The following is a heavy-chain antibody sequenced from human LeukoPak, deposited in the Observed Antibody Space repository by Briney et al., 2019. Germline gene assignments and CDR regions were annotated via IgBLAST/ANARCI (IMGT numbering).Heavy chain of an antibody. CDR2: INPNAGGT. CDR3: SSGYSTVPF. D-gene: IGHD3-22*01. CDR1: GYTFIGYY. V-gene: IGHV1-2*02. J-gene: IGHJ4*02. Sequence: ASVKVSCKASGYTFIGYYIHWVRQAPGQGHESMGWINPNAGGTSYAQKLQGRVTMTSDTSISTAYMELSRLTSDDTALYYGSSGYSTVPFWGQGTLVTVSS.